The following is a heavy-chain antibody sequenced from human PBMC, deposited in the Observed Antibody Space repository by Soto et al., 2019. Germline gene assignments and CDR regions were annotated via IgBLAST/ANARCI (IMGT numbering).Heavy chain of an antibody. V-gene: IGHV3-23*01. CDR2: VTASGGST. Sequence: GGSLRLSCAASGFTFSSYGMNWVRLAPGEGLEWVSTVTASGGSTFYADSVKGRFTISRDNSKNTLDLQMNSLRVDDTAIYYCVRSWGYWGRGIVATVSS. J-gene: IGHJ4*02. CDR1: GFTFSSYG. CDR3: VRSWGY. D-gene: IGHD6-13*01.